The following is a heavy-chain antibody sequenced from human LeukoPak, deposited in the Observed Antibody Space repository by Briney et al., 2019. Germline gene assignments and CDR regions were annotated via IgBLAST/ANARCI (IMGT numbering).Heavy chain of an antibody. CDR3: ARAVHDSSGYYVFDP. V-gene: IGHV4-31*03. Sequence: SETLSLTCTVSGGSISSGGYYWSWIRQHPGKGLEWIGYIYYSGSTYYNPPLKSRVTISVDTSKNQFSLKLSSVTAADTAVYYCARAVHDSSGYYVFDPWGQGTLVTVSP. D-gene: IGHD3-22*01. J-gene: IGHJ5*02. CDR2: IYYSGST. CDR1: GGSISSGGYY.